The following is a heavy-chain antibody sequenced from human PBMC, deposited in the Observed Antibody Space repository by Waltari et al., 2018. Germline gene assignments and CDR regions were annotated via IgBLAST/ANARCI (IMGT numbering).Heavy chain of an antibody. CDR3: ARDLLEPELGFDY. D-gene: IGHD1-1*01. J-gene: IGHJ4*02. V-gene: IGHV4-39*07. CDR2: IYYSGST. CDR1: GGSISSSSYY. Sequence: QLQLQESGPGLVKPSETLSLTCTVSGGSISSSSYYWGWIRQPPGKGLEWIGSIYYSGSTYYNPSLKSRVTISVDTSKNQFSLKLSSVTAADTAVYYCARDLLEPELGFDYWGQGTLVTVSS.